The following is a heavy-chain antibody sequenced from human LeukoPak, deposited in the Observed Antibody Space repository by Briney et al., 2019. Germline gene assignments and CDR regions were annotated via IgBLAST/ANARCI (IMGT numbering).Heavy chain of an antibody. J-gene: IGHJ4*01. D-gene: IGHD6-13*01. Sequence: GGSLRLSCAASGINVTTNYMTWIRQAPGKGLEWVSLIYGDNAAYYAESVRGRFIISRDNLKNTLFLKMNSLRPEDTALYYCVSSTGQQFIPYDYWGHGTHVTVSS. CDR3: VSSTGQQFIPYDY. CDR2: IYGDNAA. CDR1: GINVTTNY. V-gene: IGHV3-66*02.